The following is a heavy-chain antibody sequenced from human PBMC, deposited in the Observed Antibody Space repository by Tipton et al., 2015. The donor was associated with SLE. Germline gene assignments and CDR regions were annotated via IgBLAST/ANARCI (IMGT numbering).Heavy chain of an antibody. V-gene: IGHV4-39*07. CDR2: IYYSGST. Sequence: TLSLTCTVSGGSISSSSYYWGWIRQPPGKGLEWIGSIYYSGSTYYNPSLKSRVTISVDTSKNQFSLKLSSVTAADTAVYYCARLGNPMSFDYWGQGILVTVS. CDR3: ARLGNPMSFDY. J-gene: IGHJ4*02. CDR1: GGSISSSSYY. D-gene: IGHD4-23*01.